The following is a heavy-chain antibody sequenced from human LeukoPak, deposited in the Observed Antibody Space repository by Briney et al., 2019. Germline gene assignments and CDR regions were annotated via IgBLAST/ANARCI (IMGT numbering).Heavy chain of an antibody. V-gene: IGHV3-48*04. J-gene: IGHJ4*02. Sequence: GALRLSCAASGFTFSSYSMNWVRRAPGKGLEWVSYIISSSSTIYYADSVKGRFTISRDNAKNSLYLQMNSLRAEDTAVYYCARPPDPNYYDTSGYYYWGQGTLVTVSS. CDR2: IISSSSTI. CDR1: GFTFSSYS. CDR3: ARPPDPNYYDTSGYYY. D-gene: IGHD3-22*01.